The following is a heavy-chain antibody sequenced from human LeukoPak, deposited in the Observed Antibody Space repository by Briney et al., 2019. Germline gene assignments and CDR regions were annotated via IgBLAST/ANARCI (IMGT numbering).Heavy chain of an antibody. V-gene: IGHV4-39*01. CDR3: ARVKDPGGYYYYYYMDV. D-gene: IGHD3-16*01. CDR2: IYYSGST. CDR1: GGSISSSSYY. J-gene: IGHJ6*03. Sequence: SETLSLTCTVSGGSISSSSYYWGWIRQPPGKGLEWIGSIYYSGSTYYNPSLESRVTISVDTSKNQFSLKLSSVTAADTAVYYCARVKDPGGYYYYYYMDVWGKGTTVTVSS.